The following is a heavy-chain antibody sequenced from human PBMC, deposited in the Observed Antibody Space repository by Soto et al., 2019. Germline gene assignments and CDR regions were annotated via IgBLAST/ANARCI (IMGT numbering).Heavy chain of an antibody. CDR3: ARLLMGWYDFWRETGYYFDY. CDR1: GGSISSGGYY. Sequence: QVQLQESGPGLVKPSQTLSLTCTVSGGSISSGGYYWSWIRQHPGKGLEWIGYIYYSGSTYYNPSPKRRITISVATSKNQPSLKLSSVTAADTAVYYCARLLMGWYDFWRETGYYFDYWGQGTLVTVSS. J-gene: IGHJ4*02. V-gene: IGHV4-31*03. CDR2: IYYSGST. D-gene: IGHD3-3*01.